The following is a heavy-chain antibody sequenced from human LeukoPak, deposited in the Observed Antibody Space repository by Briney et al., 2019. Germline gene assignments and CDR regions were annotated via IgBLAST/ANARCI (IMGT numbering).Heavy chain of an antibody. J-gene: IGHJ4*02. CDR1: GFSMSRFG. CDR2: IRYDGSNK. Sequence: GGSLRLSCVASGFSMSRFGMHWVRQAPGKGLEWVAFIRYDGSNKYYADSVKGRFTISRDNSKNTLYLQMNSLRAEDTAVYYCAKARELVATIWGQGTLVTVSS. D-gene: IGHD5-12*01. V-gene: IGHV3-30*02. CDR3: AKARELVATI.